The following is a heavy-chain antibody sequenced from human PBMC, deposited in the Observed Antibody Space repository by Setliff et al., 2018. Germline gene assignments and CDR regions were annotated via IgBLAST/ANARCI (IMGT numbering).Heavy chain of an antibody. J-gene: IGHJ5*02. CDR1: GASTRSGTFY. Sequence: PSETLSLTCTVSGASTRSGTFYWSWIRLRPGKGLEWIGYISYSGNTYYNPSFEGRLALSVDASMNQFSLRLSSVTAADSAIYYCARDRSALVRGVVHHNYFDPWGQGNKVTVSS. CDR3: ARDRSALVRGVVHHNYFDP. CDR2: ISYSGNT. D-gene: IGHD3-10*01. V-gene: IGHV4-31*03.